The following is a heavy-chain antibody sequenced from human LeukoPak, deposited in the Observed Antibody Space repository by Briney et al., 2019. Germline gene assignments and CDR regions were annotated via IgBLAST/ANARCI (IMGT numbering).Heavy chain of an antibody. CDR3: AKLSRGEPNDY. Sequence: GGSLRLSCAASGFALSSYAMTWVRQAPGKGLEWVSAISGSGGRTHYADSVKGRFTISRDNSKNTLYLQMNSLRAEDTATYYCAKLSRGEPNDYWGQGTLVTVSS. CDR1: GFALSSYA. V-gene: IGHV3-23*01. D-gene: IGHD4-17*01. CDR2: ISGSGGRT. J-gene: IGHJ4*02.